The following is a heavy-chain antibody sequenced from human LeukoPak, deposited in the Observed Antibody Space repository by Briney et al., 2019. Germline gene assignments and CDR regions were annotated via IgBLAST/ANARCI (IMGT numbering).Heavy chain of an antibody. CDR2: ISSNGGST. CDR3: ARIYRRYSSSSVPFDAFDI. V-gene: IGHV3-64*01. CDR1: GFTFSDYS. J-gene: IGHJ3*02. D-gene: IGHD6-6*01. Sequence: GGSLRLSCAASGFTFSDYSMNWVRQAPGPGLEYVSAISSNGGSTYYANSVKGRFTISRDNSKNTLYLQMGSLRAEDMAVYYCARIYRRYSSSSVPFDAFDIWGQGTMVTVSS.